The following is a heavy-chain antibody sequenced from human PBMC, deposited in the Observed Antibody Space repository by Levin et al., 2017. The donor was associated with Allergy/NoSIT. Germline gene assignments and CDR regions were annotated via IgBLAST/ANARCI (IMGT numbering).Heavy chain of an antibody. CDR3: ARAGY. V-gene: IGHV3-7*04. CDR1: GFTFSSQW. J-gene: IGHJ4*02. CDR2: IKQDGSEK. Sequence: LSLTCAASGFTFSSQWMSWVRQAPGKGLEWVANIKQDGSEKYYVDSVKGRFTISRDNAKNSLYLQMNSLRAEDTAVYYCARAGYWGQGTLVTVSS.